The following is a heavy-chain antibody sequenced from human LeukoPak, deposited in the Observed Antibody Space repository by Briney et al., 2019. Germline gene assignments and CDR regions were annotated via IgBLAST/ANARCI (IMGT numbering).Heavy chain of an antibody. CDR3: AKDHGSMVVVVITPFDY. CDR2: ISGSGGST. CDR1: GFTFSSYA. D-gene: IGHD3-22*01. V-gene: IGHV3-23*01. J-gene: IGHJ4*02. Sequence: GGSLRLSCAASGFTFSSYAMSWVRQAPGKGLEWVSAISGSGGSTYYADSVKGRFTISRDNSKNTLYLQMNSLRAEDPAVYYCAKDHGSMVVVVITPFDYWGQGTLVTVSS.